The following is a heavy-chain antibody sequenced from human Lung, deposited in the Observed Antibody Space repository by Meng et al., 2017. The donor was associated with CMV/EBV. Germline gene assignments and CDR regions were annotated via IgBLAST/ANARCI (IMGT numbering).Heavy chain of an antibody. V-gene: IGHV3-33*06. D-gene: IGHD2-8*01. CDR2: IWYDGSNT. J-gene: IGHJ3*02. CDR3: AKGPYCTTSSCHGGMAFDI. Sequence: SXAASGFPFSTYGMHWVRQAPGKGLEWVAVIWYDGSNTHYADSVKGRFTMSRDNSKRTLDLQMNSLRGEDTAVYYCAKGPYCTTSSCHGGMAFDIWGRGXLVTVSS. CDR1: GFPFSTYG.